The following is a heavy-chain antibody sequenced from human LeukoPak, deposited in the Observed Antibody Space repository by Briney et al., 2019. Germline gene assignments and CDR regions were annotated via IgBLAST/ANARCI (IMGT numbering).Heavy chain of an antibody. Sequence: GASVKVSCKASGYTFTSYYMHWVRQAPGQGLEWMGIINPSGGSTSYAQKFQGRVTMTRDMSMSTVYMELSSLRSEDTAVYYCARERMGQDGYNFWSWFDPWGQGTLVTVSS. CDR3: ARERMGQDGYNFWSWFDP. V-gene: IGHV1-46*01. D-gene: IGHD5-24*01. CDR2: INPSGGST. J-gene: IGHJ5*02. CDR1: GYTFTSYY.